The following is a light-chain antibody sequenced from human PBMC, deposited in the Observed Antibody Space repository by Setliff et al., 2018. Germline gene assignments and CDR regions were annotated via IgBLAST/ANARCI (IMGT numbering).Light chain of an antibody. CDR2: EVS. CDR1: SSDVGSYNL. Sequence: QSVLTQPASVSGSPGQSITISCTGTSSDVGSYNLVSWYQQFPGKAPKLMIYEVSKRPSGVSNRFSDSKSGNTASLTISGLQAEDEADYYCCSYAGSRTYVMFGGGTK. V-gene: IGLV2-23*02. CDR3: CSYAGSRTYVM. J-gene: IGLJ3*02.